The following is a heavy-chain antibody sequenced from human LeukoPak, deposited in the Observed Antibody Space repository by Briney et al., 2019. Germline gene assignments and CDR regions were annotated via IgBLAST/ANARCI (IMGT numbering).Heavy chain of an antibody. D-gene: IGHD2-15*01. V-gene: IGHV3-23*01. J-gene: IGHJ4*02. CDR3: AKMRPEIVVVAEIDY. Sequence: GGSLRLSCAASGFTFSRYAMSWVRQAPGKGLDWVSAIRASGGITYYADSVKGRFTISRDNSKNALYLQMNSLRAEDTAVYYCAKMRPEIVVVAEIDYWGQGTLVTVSS. CDR1: GFTFSRYA. CDR2: IRASGGIT.